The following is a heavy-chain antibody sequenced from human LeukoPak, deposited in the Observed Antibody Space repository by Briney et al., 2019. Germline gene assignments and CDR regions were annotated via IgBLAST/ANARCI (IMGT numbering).Heavy chain of an antibody. CDR3: ARGSTRGNYYYHMDV. V-gene: IGHV4-34*01. CDR2: INHSGST. J-gene: IGHJ6*03. CDR1: GGSFSGYY. Sequence: PSETLSLTCAVYGGSFSGYYWSWIRQPPGKGLEWIGEINHSGSTNYNPSLKSRVTISVDTSKNQFSLKLSSVTAADTAVYYCARGSTRGNYYYHMDVWGKGTTVTVSS. D-gene: IGHD2-2*01.